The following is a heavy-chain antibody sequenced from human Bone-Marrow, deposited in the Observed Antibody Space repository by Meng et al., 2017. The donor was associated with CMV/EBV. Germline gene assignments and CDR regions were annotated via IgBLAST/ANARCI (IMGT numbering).Heavy chain of an antibody. CDR3: TTERVGYFDL. CDR1: GFTVSNNY. Sequence: GESLKISCAASGFTVSNNYMNWVRQAPGKGLEWVGRIKSKADGGTTDYAAPVKGRFTISRDDSKNTLYLQMNSLKTEDTAVYYCTTERVGYFDLWGRGTLVTVSS. V-gene: IGHV3-15*01. J-gene: IGHJ2*01. CDR2: IKSKADGGTT.